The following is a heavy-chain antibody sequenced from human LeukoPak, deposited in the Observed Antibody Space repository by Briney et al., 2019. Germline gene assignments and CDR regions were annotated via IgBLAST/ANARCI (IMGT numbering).Heavy chain of an antibody. CDR3: ARHFDRVTTPAFDI. CDR1: GGSISSYY. Sequence: SVTLSLTCTVSGGSISSYYWSWIRQPPGKGLEWIGYIYYSGSTNYNPSLKSRVTISVDTSKNQFSLKLSSVTAADTAVYYCARHFDRVTTPAFDIWGQGTMVTVSS. D-gene: IGHD4-17*01. J-gene: IGHJ3*02. CDR2: IYYSGST. V-gene: IGHV4-59*08.